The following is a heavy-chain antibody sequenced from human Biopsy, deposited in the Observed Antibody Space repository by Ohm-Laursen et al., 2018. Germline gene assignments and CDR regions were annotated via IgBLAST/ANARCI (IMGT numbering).Heavy chain of an antibody. D-gene: IGHD4/OR15-4a*01. J-gene: IGHJ3*01. CDR2: FRYTGTT. V-gene: IGHV4-34*01. CDR1: GGYFSGYD. Sequence: GTLSFTCAVDGGYFSGYDWTWIRQPPGKGLEWVGDFRYTGTTFYNPALKSRITISVDKSKNHFPLRLTPVTAADTATYFCARGPYGDNAGAFDVWGQGTVVTVSP. CDR3: ARGPYGDNAGAFDV.